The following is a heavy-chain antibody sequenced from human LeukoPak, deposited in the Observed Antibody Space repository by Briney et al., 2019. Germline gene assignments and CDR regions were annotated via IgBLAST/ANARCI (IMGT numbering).Heavy chain of an antibody. J-gene: IGHJ5*02. CDR3: ARGIEATPNSFDP. CDR1: GFTFSSYW. D-gene: IGHD2-15*01. Sequence: QTGGSLRLSCVASGFTFSSYWMNWVRQAPGKGLEWVANMKTDGSEIYYVDSVKGRFTISRDNAKNSLYLQMNSLRDEDTAVYYCARGIEATPNSFDPWGQGTLVTVSS. V-gene: IGHV3-7*01. CDR2: MKTDGSEI.